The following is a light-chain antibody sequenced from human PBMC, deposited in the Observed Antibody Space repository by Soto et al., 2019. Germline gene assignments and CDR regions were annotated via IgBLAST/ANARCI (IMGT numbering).Light chain of an antibody. CDR1: SSNIGAGYD. V-gene: IGLV1-40*01. J-gene: IGLJ3*02. CDR3: QSYDSSLSGSV. Sequence: QLVLTQPPSVSGAPGQRVTISCTGSSSNIGAGYDVHWYQQLLGTAPKLLIYGNSNRPSGVPDRFSGSKSGTSASLAITGLQADDEADYYCQSYDSSLSGSVFGGGTKVTVL. CDR2: GNS.